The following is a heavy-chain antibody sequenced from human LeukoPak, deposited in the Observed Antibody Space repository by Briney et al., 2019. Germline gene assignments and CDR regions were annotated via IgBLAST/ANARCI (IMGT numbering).Heavy chain of an antibody. J-gene: IGHJ4*02. V-gene: IGHV1-69*13. CDR2: IIPIFSTT. CDR1: GGTFSSYA. D-gene: IGHD1-26*01. CDR3: ARDRGAGSHLDY. Sequence: RASVKVSCKASGGTFSSYAITWVRQAPGQGLEWMGGIIPIFSTTNYAQKFQGRVTITADESTSTAYMELSSLRSEDTAVYYCARDRGAGSHLDYWGQGTLVTVSS.